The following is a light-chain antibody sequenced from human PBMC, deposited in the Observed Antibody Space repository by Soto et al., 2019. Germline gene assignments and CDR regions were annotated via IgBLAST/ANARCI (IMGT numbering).Light chain of an antibody. Sequence: QSPLTQPASVSGSPGQSITISCTGTISDVGGYNYVSWYQQHPGKAPKLMIYEVNKRPSEVSNRFSGSKSGNTASLTISGLQPEDEADYYCKSYTSRYTFVLGTGTKVTVL. CDR1: ISDVGGYNY. V-gene: IGLV2-14*01. CDR2: EVN. J-gene: IGLJ1*01. CDR3: KSYTSRYTFV.